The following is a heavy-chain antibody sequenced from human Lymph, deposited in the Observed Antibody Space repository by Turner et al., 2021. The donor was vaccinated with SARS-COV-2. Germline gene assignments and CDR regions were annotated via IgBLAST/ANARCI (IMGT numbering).Heavy chain of an antibody. Sequence: QVQLVQSGAEVKEPGASVKVSCKASGYTFTGYYMHWVRQAPGQGLEWMGWINPDSGGTNYAQNFQDRVTMTSDTSISTAYMELSRLRSDDTAVYYCARGGLYYYDSSAYYGDAFDFWGQGTMVTVSS. CDR3: ARGGLYYYDSSAYYGDAFDF. CDR1: GYTFTGYY. D-gene: IGHD3-22*01. V-gene: IGHV1-2*02. CDR2: INPDSGGT. J-gene: IGHJ3*01.